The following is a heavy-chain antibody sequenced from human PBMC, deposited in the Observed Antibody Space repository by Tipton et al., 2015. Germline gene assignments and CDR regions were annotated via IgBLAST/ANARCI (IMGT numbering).Heavy chain of an antibody. J-gene: IGHJ5*02. CDR1: GDSISSGSYY. CDR3: ARDSGYGTVAH. Sequence: TLSLTCTVSGDSISSGSYYWSWIRQHPGKGLEWIGYIYYSGRTYYDPSLKSRLTISIDTSKNQFSLKLTSVTAADTAVYYCARDSGYGTVAHWGRGSLVTVSS. D-gene: IGHD5-12*01. V-gene: IGHV4-31*03. CDR2: IYYSGRT.